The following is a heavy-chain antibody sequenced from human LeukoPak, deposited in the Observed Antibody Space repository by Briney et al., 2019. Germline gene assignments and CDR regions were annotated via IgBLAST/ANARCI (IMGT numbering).Heavy chain of an antibody. V-gene: IGHV1-18*04. D-gene: IGHD4-17*01. CDR2: ISAYNGNT. CDR1: GYTFTGYY. J-gene: IGHJ4*02. Sequence: ASVKVSCKASGYTFTGYYMHWVRRAPGQGLEWMGWISAYNGNTNYAQKLQGRVTMTTDTSTSTAYMELRSLRSDDTAVYYCARGYGDYVGGDYWGQGTLVTVSS. CDR3: ARGYGDYVGGDY.